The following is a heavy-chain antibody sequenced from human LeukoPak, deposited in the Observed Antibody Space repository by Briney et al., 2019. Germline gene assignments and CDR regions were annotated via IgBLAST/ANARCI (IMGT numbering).Heavy chain of an antibody. Sequence: GSLRLSCAASGFTFSSYEMNWVRQAPGKGLEWIGYIYYSGSTNYNPSLKSRVTISVDTSKNQFSLKLSSVTAADTAVYYCARDSGDTAMVTFDYWGQGTLVTVSS. D-gene: IGHD5-18*01. CDR1: GFTFSSYE. V-gene: IGHV4-59*01. J-gene: IGHJ4*02. CDR3: ARDSGDTAMVTFDY. CDR2: IYYSGST.